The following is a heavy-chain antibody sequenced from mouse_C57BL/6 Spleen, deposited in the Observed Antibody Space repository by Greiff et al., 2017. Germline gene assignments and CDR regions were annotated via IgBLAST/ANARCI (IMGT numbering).Heavy chain of an antibody. D-gene: IGHD2-3*01. Sequence: DVKLVESGGGLVKPGGSLKLSCAASGFTFSDYGMHWVRQAPEKGLEWVAYISSGSSTIYYADTVKGRFTISRDNAKNTLFLQMTSLRSEDTAMYYCARLRDGYYRAMDYWGQGTSVTVSS. J-gene: IGHJ4*01. CDR1: GFTFSDYG. CDR3: ARLRDGYYRAMDY. CDR2: ISSGSSTI. V-gene: IGHV5-17*01.